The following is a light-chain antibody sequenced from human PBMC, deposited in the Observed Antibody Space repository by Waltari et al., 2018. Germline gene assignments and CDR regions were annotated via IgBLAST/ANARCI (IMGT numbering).Light chain of an antibody. CDR3: CSYASDITLV. CDR1: TSVVGSYKL. Sequence: QSALSQPASVSGSPGQSITISCTGTTSVVGSYKLFSWYQQHPRKVPKLIIFQVNKRPSGVSNRFSGSKSGNTASLTISGLQPEDEADYYCCSYASDITLVFGGGTKLTVL. J-gene: IGLJ3*02. V-gene: IGLV2-23*02. CDR2: QVN.